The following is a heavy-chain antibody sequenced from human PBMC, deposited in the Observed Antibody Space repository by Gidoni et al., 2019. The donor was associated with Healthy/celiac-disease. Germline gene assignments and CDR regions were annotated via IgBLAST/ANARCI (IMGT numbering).Heavy chain of an antibody. V-gene: IGHV4-39*01. Sequence: QLQLQESGPGLVKPSETLSLTCTVSGASISSSSYYWGWIRQPPGKGLELIGSLYYSGSTYYNPSLKSRVTISVDTSKNQFSLKLSSVTAADTAVYYCCLYSETTYYYYGMDVWGQGTTVTVSS. CDR3: CLYSETTYYYYGMDV. CDR1: GASISSSSYY. J-gene: IGHJ6*02. CDR2: LYYSGST. D-gene: IGHD1-1*01.